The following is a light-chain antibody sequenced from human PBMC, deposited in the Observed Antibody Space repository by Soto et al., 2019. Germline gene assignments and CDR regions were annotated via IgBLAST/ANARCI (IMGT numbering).Light chain of an antibody. J-gene: IGKJ1*01. CDR2: GAS. CDR3: QQYDDSET. CDR1: QSVSSDY. Sequence: EIVLTQAPDTLSLSPGERATLSCRASQSVSSDYLAWYQQKPGQAPRLLIYGASNRATGVPDRFSGSGSGTDFTLTISRLEPEDFAVYYCQQYDDSETFGQGTKVDIK. V-gene: IGKV3-20*01.